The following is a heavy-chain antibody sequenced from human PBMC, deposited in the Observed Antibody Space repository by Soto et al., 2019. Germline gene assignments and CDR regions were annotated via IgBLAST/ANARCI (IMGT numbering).Heavy chain of an antibody. J-gene: IGHJ4*02. CDR1: GFTFSSYA. Sequence: GSLRLSCAASGFTFSSYAMSWVRQAPGKGLEWVSAISGSGGSTYYADSVKGRFTISRDNSKNTLYLQMNSLRAEDTAVYYCAKDQDIVVVVAASYFDYWGQGTLVTVSS. CDR3: AKDQDIVVVVAASYFDY. D-gene: IGHD2-15*01. CDR2: ISGSGGST. V-gene: IGHV3-23*01.